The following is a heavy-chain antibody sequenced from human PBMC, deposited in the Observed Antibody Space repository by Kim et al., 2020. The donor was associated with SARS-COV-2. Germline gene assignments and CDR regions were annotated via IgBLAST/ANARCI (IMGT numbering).Heavy chain of an antibody. V-gene: IGHV4-4*06. D-gene: IGHD4-17*01. J-gene: IGHJ5*02. CDR3: AREVGDYGTHNWFDP. Sequence: PTIKSRVTMSVDTSKNQFSLKLGAVTAADTAVYYCAREVGDYGTHNWFDPWGQGTLVTVSS.